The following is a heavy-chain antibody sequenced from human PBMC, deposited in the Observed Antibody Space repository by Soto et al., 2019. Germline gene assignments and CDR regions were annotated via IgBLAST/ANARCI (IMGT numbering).Heavy chain of an antibody. D-gene: IGHD6-19*01. CDR3: ARFWSSGWYLGWFDP. CDR1: GGSISSYY. Sequence: SETLSLTCTISGGSISSYYWSWIRQPPGKGLEWIGYIYYSGSTNYNPSLKSRVTISVDTSKNQFSLKLSSVTAADTAVYYCARFWSSGWYLGWFDPWGQGTLVTVSS. J-gene: IGHJ5*02. V-gene: IGHV4-59*01. CDR2: IYYSGST.